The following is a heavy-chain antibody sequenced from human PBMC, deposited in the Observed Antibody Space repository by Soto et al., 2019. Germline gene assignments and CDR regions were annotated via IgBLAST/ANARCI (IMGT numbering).Heavy chain of an antibody. V-gene: IGHV3-23*01. J-gene: IGHJ4*02. CDR3: AVVVVASYYFDY. CDR1: GFTFSSYA. Sequence: SLRLSCAASGFTFSSYAMSWVRQAPGKGLEWVSAISGSGGSTYYADSVKGRFTISRDNSKNTLYLQMNSLRAEDTAVYYCAVVVVASYYFDYWGQGTLVTVSS. CDR2: ISGSGGST. D-gene: IGHD2-15*01.